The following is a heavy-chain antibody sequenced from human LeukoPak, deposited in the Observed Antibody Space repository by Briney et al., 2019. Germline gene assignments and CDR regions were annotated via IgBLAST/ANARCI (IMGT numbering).Heavy chain of an antibody. Sequence: ASVKVSCKASGYTFTMYGISLVRQAPGQGLEWMGIINPSGGSTSYAQKFQGRVTMTRDMSTSTVYMELSSLRSEDTAVYYCARGQGYYDSSGYYYFDYWGQGTLVTVSS. D-gene: IGHD3-22*01. V-gene: IGHV1-46*01. J-gene: IGHJ4*02. CDR3: ARGQGYYDSSGYYYFDY. CDR2: INPSGGST. CDR1: GYTFTMYG.